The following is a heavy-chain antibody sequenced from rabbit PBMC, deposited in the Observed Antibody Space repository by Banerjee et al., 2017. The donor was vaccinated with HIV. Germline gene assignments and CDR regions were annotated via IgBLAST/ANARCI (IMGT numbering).Heavy chain of an antibody. CDR2: IYTSSGST. V-gene: IGHV1S43*01. Sequence: QEQLEESGGGLVKPEGSLTLTCKASGSDLSSYYYMCWVRQAPGKGLELIACIYTSSGSTYYASWVNGRFTISRNTNQNTVTLQMNILTAADTATYFCARGASDAVWAYDLWGPGTLVTVS. J-gene: IGHJ6*01. D-gene: IGHD6-1*01. CDR3: ARGASDAVWAYDL. CDR1: GSDLSSYYY.